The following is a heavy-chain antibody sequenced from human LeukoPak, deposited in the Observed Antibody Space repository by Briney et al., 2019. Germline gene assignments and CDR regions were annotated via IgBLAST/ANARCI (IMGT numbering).Heavy chain of an antibody. Sequence: ASVKVSCKASGGTFSSYAISWVRQAPGQGLEWMGIINPSGGSTSYAQKFQGRVTMTRDTSTSTVYMELSSLRSEDTAVYYCARDSAYDSSGYYYDYWGQGTLVTVSS. D-gene: IGHD3-22*01. CDR3: ARDSAYDSSGYYYDY. V-gene: IGHV1-46*01. CDR1: GGTFSSYA. J-gene: IGHJ4*02. CDR2: INPSGGST.